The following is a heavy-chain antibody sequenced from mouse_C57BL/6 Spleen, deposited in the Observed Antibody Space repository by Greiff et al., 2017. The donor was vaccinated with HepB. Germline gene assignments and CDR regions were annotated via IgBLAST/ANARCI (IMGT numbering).Heavy chain of an antibody. CDR1: GFTFTDYY. CDR2: IRNKANGYTT. Sequence: EVHLVESGGGLVQPGGSLSLSCAASGFTFTDYYMSWVRQPPGKALEWLGFIRNKANGYTTEYSASVKGRFTISRDNSQSILYLQMNALRAEDSATYYCARYPYCYGSGYAMDYWGQGTSVTVSS. V-gene: IGHV7-3*01. CDR3: ARYPYCYGSGYAMDY. J-gene: IGHJ4*01. D-gene: IGHD1-1*01.